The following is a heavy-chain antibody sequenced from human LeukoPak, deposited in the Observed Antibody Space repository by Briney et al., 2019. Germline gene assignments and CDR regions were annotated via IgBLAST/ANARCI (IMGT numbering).Heavy chain of an antibody. V-gene: IGHV1-2*06. Sequence: GASVKVSCKASGYTFTGYYMHWVRQAPGQGLEWMGRINPNSGGTNYAQKFQGRVTMTRDTSISTAYMELSRLRSDDTAVYYCASLGAYYCDSSGYYYADFDYWGQGTLVTVSS. CDR3: ASLGAYYCDSSGYYYADFDY. D-gene: IGHD3-22*01. CDR1: GYTFTGYY. J-gene: IGHJ4*02. CDR2: INPNSGGT.